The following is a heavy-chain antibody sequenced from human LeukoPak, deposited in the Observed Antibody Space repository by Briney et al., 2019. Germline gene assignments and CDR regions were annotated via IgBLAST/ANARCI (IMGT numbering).Heavy chain of an antibody. CDR3: ARRSEGVDY. D-gene: IGHD3-10*01. CDR1: GASINSSSYY. J-gene: IGHJ4*02. CDR2: TYYRGST. Sequence: SETLSLTCTVSGASINSSSYYWGWIRQPPGKGLEWIGSTYYRGSTFYTPSLKSRVTISVDRSKNQFSLKLSSVTAADTALYYCARRSEGVDYWGQGTPVSVSS. V-gene: IGHV4-39*01.